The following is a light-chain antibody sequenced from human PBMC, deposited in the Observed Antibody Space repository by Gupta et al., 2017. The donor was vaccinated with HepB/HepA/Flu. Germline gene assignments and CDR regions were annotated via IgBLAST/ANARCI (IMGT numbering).Light chain of an antibody. CDR1: KLGDKF. J-gene: IGLJ2*01. V-gene: IGLV3-1*01. CDR3: QAWDSSTSYVL. CDR2: QDK. Sequence: SYDLTQPPSVSVSPGQTVSITCSGDKLGDKFACWYQQKPGQSPILIIYQDKKRPSGIPERFSGSNSGNTATLTISGTQAMDEADYYCQAWDSSTSYVLLGGGTNLTVL.